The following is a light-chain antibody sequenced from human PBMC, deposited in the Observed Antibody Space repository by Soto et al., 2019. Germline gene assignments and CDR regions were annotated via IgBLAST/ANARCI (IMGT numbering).Light chain of an antibody. CDR2: GAS. CDR3: QHFNNWPPGVT. J-gene: IGKJ1*01. V-gene: IGKV3-15*01. CDR1: QSISTN. Sequence: EIVITQSPATLSVSPGERASLSCRASQSISTNLAWYQQKPGQAPRLLIFGASTRAPDIPARFSGSGSGTGFTLTISGLQSEDFAVYYCQHFNNWPPGVTFGQGTKVDLK.